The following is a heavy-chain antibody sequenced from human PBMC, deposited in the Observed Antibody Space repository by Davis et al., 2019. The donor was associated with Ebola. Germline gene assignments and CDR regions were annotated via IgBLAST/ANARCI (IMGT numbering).Heavy chain of an antibody. Sequence: SEPLSLTCTVSGGPITTYHWWTWVRQAPGKGLEWIGEMFHRGDTNYNPSLRSRITISMDKSKNQLSLRLDSVTAADTAVYFCARGGDYSWNYWGQGILVTVSS. D-gene: IGHD4-11*01. CDR2: MFHRGDT. V-gene: IGHV4-4*02. CDR3: ARGGDYSWNY. CDR1: GGPITTYHW. J-gene: IGHJ4*02.